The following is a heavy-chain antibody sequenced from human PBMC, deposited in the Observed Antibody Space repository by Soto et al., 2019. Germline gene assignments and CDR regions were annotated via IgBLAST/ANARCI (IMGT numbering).Heavy chain of an antibody. CDR3: AKVEYSSSWYEGLLGYFDY. CDR1: GFTFSSYA. J-gene: IGHJ4*02. D-gene: IGHD6-13*01. Sequence: PGGSLRLSCAASGFTFSSYAMSWVRQAPGKGLEWVSAISGSGGSTYYADSVKGRFTISRDNSKNTLYLQMNSLRAEDTAVYYCAKVEYSSSWYEGLLGYFDYWGQGTLVTVSS. CDR2: ISGSGGST. V-gene: IGHV3-23*01.